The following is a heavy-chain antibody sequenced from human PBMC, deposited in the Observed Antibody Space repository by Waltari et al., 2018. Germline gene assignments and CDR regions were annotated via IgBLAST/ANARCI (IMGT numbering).Heavy chain of an antibody. J-gene: IGHJ4*02. D-gene: IGHD6-6*01. Sequence: KPGATVKISCKASGYTFTDYYMHWVQQAPGKGLEWMGRVDPEDGETIYAEKFQGRVTITADTSTDTAYMELSSLRSEDTAVYYCATVGHSIAARPDFDYWGQGTLVTVSS. CDR2: VDPEDGET. V-gene: IGHV1-69-2*01. CDR3: ATVGHSIAARPDFDY. CDR1: GYTFTDYY.